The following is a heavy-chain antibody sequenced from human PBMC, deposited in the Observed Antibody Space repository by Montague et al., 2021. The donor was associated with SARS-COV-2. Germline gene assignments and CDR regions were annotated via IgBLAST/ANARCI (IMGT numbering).Heavy chain of an antibody. J-gene: IGHJ4*02. CDR2: IYWDDDK. D-gene: IGHD3-10*01. V-gene: IGHV2-70*11. Sequence: PALVKPTQTLTLTCSVSGFSLTSNGMCVSWIRQAPGKALEWLARIYWDDDKYYSTSLKTRLTISRDTSRSRVVLTMSNMDPADTATYYCARTAITLVDGVDENFYFDHWGQGTLVTVAA. CDR1: GFSLTSNGMC. CDR3: ARTAITLVDGVDENFYFDH.